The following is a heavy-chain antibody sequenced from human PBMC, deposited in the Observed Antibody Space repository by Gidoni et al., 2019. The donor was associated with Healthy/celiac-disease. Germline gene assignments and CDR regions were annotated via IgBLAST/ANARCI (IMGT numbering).Heavy chain of an antibody. CDR2: ISYDGSNK. CDR1: GFTFSSYA. CDR3: ARDPNPGGYDWVDYFDY. V-gene: IGHV3-30*01. D-gene: IGHD5-12*01. J-gene: IGHJ4*02. Sequence: QVQLVESGGGVVQPGRSLRLSCAASGFTFSSYAMHWVRQAPGKGLEWVAVISYDGSNKYYADSVKGRFTISRDNSKNTLYLQMNSLRAEDTAVYYCARDPNPGGYDWVDYFDYWGQGTLVTVSS.